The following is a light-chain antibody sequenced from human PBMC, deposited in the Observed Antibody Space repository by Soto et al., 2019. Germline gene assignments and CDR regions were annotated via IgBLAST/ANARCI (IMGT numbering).Light chain of an antibody. CDR2: NND. CDR3: QSYDTSLSDVL. CDR1: SSNIGARHH. J-gene: IGLJ2*01. Sequence: QSVLTQPPSASGAPGQRVTVSCTGSSSNIGARHHVHWYQQLPGTAPKLLIYNNDNRPSGVPDRFSGSKSGTSASLAISGLQAEDEAEYYCQSYDTSLSDVLFGGGTKVTVL. V-gene: IGLV1-40*01.